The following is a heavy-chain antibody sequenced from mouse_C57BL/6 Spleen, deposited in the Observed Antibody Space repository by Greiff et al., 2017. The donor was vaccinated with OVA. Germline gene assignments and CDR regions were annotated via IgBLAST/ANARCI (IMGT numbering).Heavy chain of an antibody. CDR3: ARSARLLVYFDV. J-gene: IGHJ1*03. V-gene: IGHV1-55*01. CDR1: GYTFTSYW. Sequence: VQLQQPGAELVKPGASVRMSCKASGYTFTSYWITWLKQRPGQGLGWIGDIYPGSGSTTSNEKFKSKATLTVATSSSTAYMQLSSLTSEDSAVYDCARSARLLVYFDVWGTGTTVTVSS. CDR2: IYPGSGST. D-gene: IGHD2-3*01.